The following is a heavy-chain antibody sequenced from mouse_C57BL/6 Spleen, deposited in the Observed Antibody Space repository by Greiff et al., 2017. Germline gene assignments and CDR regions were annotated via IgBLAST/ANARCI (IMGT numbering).Heavy chain of an antibody. CDR2: IYPRSGNT. CDR3: AREDYGSSFDY. V-gene: IGHV1-81*01. J-gene: IGHJ2*01. D-gene: IGHD1-1*01. Sequence: VQLQESGAELARPGASVKLSCKASGYTFTSYGISWVKQRTGQGLEWIGEIYPRSGNTYYNEKFKGKATLTADKSSSTAYMELRSLTSEDSAVYFCAREDYGSSFDYWGQGTTLTVSS. CDR1: GYTFTSYG.